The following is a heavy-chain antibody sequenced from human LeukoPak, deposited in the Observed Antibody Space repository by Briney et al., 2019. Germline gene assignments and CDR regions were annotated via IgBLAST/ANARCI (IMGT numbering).Heavy chain of an antibody. Sequence: SETLSLTCAVSGYSISSGYNWGWIRQPPGKGLEWIGSIYHSGSTYYNPSLKSRVTISVDTSKNQFSLKLSSVTAADTAVYYCARSQTYCGGDCSTPGPFEPWGQGTLVTVSS. CDR3: ARSQTYCGGDCSTPGPFEP. CDR1: GYSISSGYN. D-gene: IGHD2-21*02. CDR2: IYHSGST. J-gene: IGHJ5*02. V-gene: IGHV4-38-2*01.